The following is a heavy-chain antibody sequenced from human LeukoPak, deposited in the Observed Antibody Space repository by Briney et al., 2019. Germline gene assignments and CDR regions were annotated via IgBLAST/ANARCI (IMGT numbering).Heavy chain of an antibody. J-gene: IGHJ4*02. Sequence: SETLSLTCAVYGWSFNDYYWNWIRQPPGKALEWIGYIYNSGSTNYNPSLKSRLTISVDTSKNQFSLKLNSVTAADTAVYYCARHGGGYSFDYWGQGTLVTVSS. V-gene: IGHV4-59*08. CDR3: ARHGGGYSFDY. CDR1: GWSFNDYY. CDR2: IYNSGST. D-gene: IGHD5-24*01.